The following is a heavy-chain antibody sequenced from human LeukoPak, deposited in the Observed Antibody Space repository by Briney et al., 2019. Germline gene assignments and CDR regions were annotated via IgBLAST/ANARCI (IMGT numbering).Heavy chain of an antibody. D-gene: IGHD2-2*01. V-gene: IGHV1-46*01. J-gene: IGHJ5*02. CDR1: GYTFTSYY. Sequence: ASVKVSCKASGYTFTSYYMHWVRQAPGQGFEWMGIINPSGGSTSYAQKLQGRVTMTTDTSTSTAYMELRSLRSDDTAVYYCARALWDIVVVPAARSVPWFDPWGQGTLVTVSS. CDR3: ARALWDIVVVPAARSVPWFDP. CDR2: INPSGGST.